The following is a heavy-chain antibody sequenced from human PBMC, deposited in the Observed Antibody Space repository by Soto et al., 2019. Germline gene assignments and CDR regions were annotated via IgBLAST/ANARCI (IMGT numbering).Heavy chain of an antibody. Sequence: GESLKISCAASGFTFSSYDMHWVRQATGKGLEWVSGIGTAGDTYYPGSVKGRFTISRENAKNSLYLQMNSLRAGDTAVYFCARGTARYIPHMDVWGKGTTVTVSS. J-gene: IGHJ6*03. D-gene: IGHD3-16*02. CDR2: IGTAGDT. CDR1: GFTFSSYD. CDR3: ARGTARYIPHMDV. V-gene: IGHV3-13*01.